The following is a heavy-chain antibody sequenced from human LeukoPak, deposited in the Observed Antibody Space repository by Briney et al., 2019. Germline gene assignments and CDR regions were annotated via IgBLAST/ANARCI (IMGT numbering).Heavy chain of an antibody. CDR2: ISSSSSYI. CDR1: GFTFSSYS. J-gene: IGHJ4*02. CDR3: ARDGQRDSSGYYYVDYFDY. V-gene: IGHV3-21*04. Sequence: GGSLRLSCAASGFTFSSYSTNWVRQAPGKGLEWVSSISSSSSYIYYADSVKGRFTISRDNAKNSLYLQMNSLRAEDTAVYYCARDGQRDSSGYYYVDYFDYWGQGTLVTVSS. D-gene: IGHD3-22*01.